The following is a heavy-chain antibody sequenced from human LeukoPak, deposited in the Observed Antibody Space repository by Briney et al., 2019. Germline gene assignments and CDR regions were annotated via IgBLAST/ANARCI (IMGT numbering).Heavy chain of an antibody. CDR1: GLPIADFA. V-gene: IGHV3-43*02. J-gene: IGHJ4*02. CDR3: ARESGKFDY. Sequence: GGSLRLSCVASGLPIADFAMHWVRQAPGKGLEWVSLISGDGVSTFYADSVKGRFCISRDNSKNSLSLEMNSLRTEDTAMYYCARESGKFDYWGQGTLVAVSS. CDR2: ISGDGVST.